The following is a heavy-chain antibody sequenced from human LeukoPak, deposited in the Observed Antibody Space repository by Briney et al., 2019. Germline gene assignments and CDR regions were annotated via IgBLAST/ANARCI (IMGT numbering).Heavy chain of an antibody. D-gene: IGHD3-10*01. V-gene: IGHV4-34*01. Sequence: PSETLSLTCAVYGGSFSGYYWSWIRQPPGKGLEWIGEINHSGSTNYNPSLKSRVTISVDTSKNQFSLKLSSVTAADTAVYYCASLFYFGSGSFPTYWGLGTLVTVSS. CDR3: ASLFYFGSGSFPTY. CDR1: GGSFSGYY. J-gene: IGHJ4*02. CDR2: INHSGST.